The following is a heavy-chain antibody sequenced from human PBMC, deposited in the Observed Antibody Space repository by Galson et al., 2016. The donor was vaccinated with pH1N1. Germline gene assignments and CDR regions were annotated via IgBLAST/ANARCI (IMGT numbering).Heavy chain of an antibody. CDR1: GFVFRDCG. Sequence: SLRLSCAASGFVFRDCGMNWVRQAPGKGLEWLSYITSSSRTIHYTDSVKGRFTISRDNARNSLFLQMNSVRVDDTAVYFCAKTVTHAHYQFDLWGRGTPVTVAS. V-gene: IGHV3-48*04. D-gene: IGHD3-10*01. J-gene: IGHJ2*01. CDR2: ITSSSRTI. CDR3: AKTVTHAHYQFDL.